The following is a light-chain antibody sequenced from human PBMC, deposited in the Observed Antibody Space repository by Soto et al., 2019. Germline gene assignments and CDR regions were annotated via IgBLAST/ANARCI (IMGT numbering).Light chain of an antibody. CDR3: AAWDDRMTGYV. CDR2: SNN. V-gene: IGLV1-44*01. Sequence: QSVLTQPPSASGTPGQRVTMSCSGSSSNIGSNIVNWYQQLPGTAPKVLIHSNNQRPSGVPDRFSGSKSGTSASLAISGLQAGDEADYHCAAWDDRMTGYVFGTGTKVTVL. CDR1: SSNIGSNI. J-gene: IGLJ1*01.